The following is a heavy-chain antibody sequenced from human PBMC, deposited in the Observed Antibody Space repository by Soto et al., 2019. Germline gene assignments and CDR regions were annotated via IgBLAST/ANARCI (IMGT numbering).Heavy chain of an antibody. J-gene: IGHJ5*02. Sequence: QVQLQESGPGLVKPSETLSLTCTVSGGSISSYYWSWIRQPAGKGLEWIGRIYTSGSTNYNPSLKSRVTMSVDTSKNQFSLKLSAVTAADTAVYYGARSKGITGTTWWFDPWGQGTLVTVSS. V-gene: IGHV4-4*07. CDR1: GGSISSYY. CDR3: ARSKGITGTTWWFDP. D-gene: IGHD1-7*01. CDR2: IYTSGST.